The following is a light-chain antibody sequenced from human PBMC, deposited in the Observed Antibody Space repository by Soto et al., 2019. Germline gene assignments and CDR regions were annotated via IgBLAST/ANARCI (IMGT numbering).Light chain of an antibody. V-gene: IGKV1-5*03. J-gene: IGKJ4*01. CDR1: QSISSW. CDR3: QSGVT. Sequence: DIQMTQSPSTLSASVGDRVTITCRASQSISSWLVWYQQKPGKAPKLLIYQASSLQSGVPSRFSGSGSGTEFTLTISSLQPHDFATYYCQSGVTFGGGTKVEIK. CDR2: QAS.